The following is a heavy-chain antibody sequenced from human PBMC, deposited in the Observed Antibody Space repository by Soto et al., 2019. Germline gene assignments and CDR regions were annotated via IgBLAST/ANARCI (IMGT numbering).Heavy chain of an antibody. CDR1: GGSISSYY. CDR3: ARLRSTRPPYYYYYYYMDV. Sequence: PSETLSLTCTVSGGSISSYYWSWIRQPPGKGLEWIGYIYYSGSTNYNPSLKSRVTISVDTSKNQFSLKLSSVTAADTAVYYCARLRSTRPPYYYYYYYMDVWGKGTTVT. D-gene: IGHD2-2*01. CDR2: IYYSGST. J-gene: IGHJ6*03. V-gene: IGHV4-59*08.